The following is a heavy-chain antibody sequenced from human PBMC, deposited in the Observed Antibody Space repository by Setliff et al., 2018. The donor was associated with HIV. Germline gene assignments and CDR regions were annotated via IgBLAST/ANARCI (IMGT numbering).Heavy chain of an antibody. CDR3: ARSKTFYDFWGGYYTHGAFKI. J-gene: IGHJ3*02. Sequence: KPSETLSLTCTVSGGSFTSRSYYWGWIRQPPGKGLECIGSIFYSGITYYNPSLKSRVTISVDTSKNQFSLNLTSVTAADTAVYYCARSKTFYDFWGGYYTHGAFKIWGPGTMVTVSS. CDR1: GGSFTSRSYY. D-gene: IGHD3-3*01. CDR2: IFYSGIT. V-gene: IGHV4-39*01.